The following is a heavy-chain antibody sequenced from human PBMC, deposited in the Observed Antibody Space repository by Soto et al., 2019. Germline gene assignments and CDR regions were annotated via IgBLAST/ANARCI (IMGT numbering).Heavy chain of an antibody. Sequence: GGSLRLSCAASGFTFSSYGMHWVRQAPGKGLEWVAVISYDGSNKYYADSVKGRFTISRDNSKNTLYLQMNSLRAEDTAVYYCAKENYYYDRSGPYYFDYWGQGTLVTVSS. J-gene: IGHJ4*02. D-gene: IGHD3-22*01. CDR1: GFTFSSYG. V-gene: IGHV3-30*18. CDR3: AKENYYYDRSGPYYFDY. CDR2: ISYDGSNK.